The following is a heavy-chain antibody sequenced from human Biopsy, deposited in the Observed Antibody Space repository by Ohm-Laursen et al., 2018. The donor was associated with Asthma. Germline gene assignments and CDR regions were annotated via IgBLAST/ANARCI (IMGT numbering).Heavy chain of an antibody. CDR1: GFSLSTLGVG. CDR2: IFWDDDK. J-gene: IGHJ4*02. D-gene: IGHD3-10*01. CDR3: AHAQTSWNYYGSGNYLYHFDS. Sequence: PTQTLPLTSTVSGFSLSTLGVGAGWFRQPPGKALESLAHIFWDDDKRDSPSLKSRLTIAKDTSRNQVVLTMTNMDPVDTGTYFCAHAQTSWNYYGSGNYLYHFDSWGQGTLVTVSS. V-gene: IGHV2-5*02.